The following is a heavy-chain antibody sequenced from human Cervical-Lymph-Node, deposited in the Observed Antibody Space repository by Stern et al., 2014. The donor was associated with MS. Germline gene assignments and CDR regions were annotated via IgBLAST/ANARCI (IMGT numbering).Heavy chain of an antibody. J-gene: IGHJ6*01. D-gene: IGHD1-14*01. CDR1: GFSFSTYA. CDR3: AKPEEALSFAVDV. CDR2: VTGSAGHT. V-gene: IGHV3-23*04. Sequence: EVQLVQSGGGLVQPGGSLRLSWPASGFSFSTYAMNWVRQAPGKGLEWVSVVTGSAGHTYYADSVKGRFTVSRDNSKNTLFLQMNSLRVEDTAVYYCAKPEEALSFAVDVWGQGTTVTVSS.